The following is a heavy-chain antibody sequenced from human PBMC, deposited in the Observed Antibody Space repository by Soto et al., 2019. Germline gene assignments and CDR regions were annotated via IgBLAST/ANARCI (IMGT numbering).Heavy chain of an antibody. J-gene: IGHJ5*02. CDR2: IHYSGTT. CDR3: ARDSPATMDLFDP. D-gene: IGHD2-15*01. Sequence: SETLSLTCSVSGGSVSSGTYYWSWIRQPPGKRLEWIGHIHYSGTTIYNPSLKSRVTISVDRSQEQFSLELSSVTAADTAIYYCARDSPATMDLFDPWGQGTLVTVSS. V-gene: IGHV4-61*01. CDR1: GGSVSSGTYY.